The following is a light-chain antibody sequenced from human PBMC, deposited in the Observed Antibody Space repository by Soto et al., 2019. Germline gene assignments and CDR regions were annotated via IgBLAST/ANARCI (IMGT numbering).Light chain of an antibody. CDR1: SSDVGAYNY. Sequence: QSVLPQPASVSGCPGQSIAISCTGTSSDVGAYNYVSWYQQHPGKAPKLMIYDVSNRPSGVSNRFSGSKSGNTASLTISGLQAEDEADYYCNSYTTSSTYVFGTGT. J-gene: IGLJ1*01. CDR3: NSYTTSSTYV. V-gene: IGLV2-14*03. CDR2: DVS.